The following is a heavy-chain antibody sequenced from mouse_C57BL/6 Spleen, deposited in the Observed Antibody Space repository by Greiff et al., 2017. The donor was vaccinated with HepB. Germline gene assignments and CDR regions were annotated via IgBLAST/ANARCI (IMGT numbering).Heavy chain of an antibody. CDR2: IYPGSGNT. V-gene: IGHV1-76*01. J-gene: IGHJ2*01. CDR1: GYTFTDYY. CDR3: ATPYYGSSSGYFDY. D-gene: IGHD1-1*01. Sequence: QVQLQQSGAELVRPGASVKLSCKASGYTFTDYYINWVKQRPGQGLEWIARIYPGSGNTYYNEKFKGKATLTAEKSSSTAYMQLSSLTSEDSAVYFCATPYYGSSSGYFDYWAKAPLSQSPQ.